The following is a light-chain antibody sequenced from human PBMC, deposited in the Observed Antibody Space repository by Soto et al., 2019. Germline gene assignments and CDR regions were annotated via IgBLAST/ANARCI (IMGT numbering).Light chain of an antibody. V-gene: IGKV1-33*01. Sequence: DIQMTQSPSSLSASVGHRVTITCQASQDISSYLTWFRQKPGKAPKVLIYGASNLQAGVPSRFSGSGSGTHFTLTISGLQPEDMATYYCQQYDNVPITFGQGTRLEIK. CDR2: GAS. CDR1: QDISSY. J-gene: IGKJ5*01. CDR3: QQYDNVPIT.